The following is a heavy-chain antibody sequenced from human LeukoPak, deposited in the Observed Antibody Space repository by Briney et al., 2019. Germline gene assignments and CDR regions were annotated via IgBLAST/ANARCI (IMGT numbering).Heavy chain of an antibody. CDR2: IYTSGST. CDR3: ARDRRGYSYGYEGTPFDY. J-gene: IGHJ4*02. Sequence: KPSETLSLTCTVSGGSISSYYWSWIRQPAGKGLEWIGRIYTSGSTNYNPSLKSRVTMPVDTSKNQFSLKLSSVTAADTAVYYCARDRRGYSYGYEGTPFDYWGQGTLVTVSS. CDR1: GGSISSYY. D-gene: IGHD5-18*01. V-gene: IGHV4-4*07.